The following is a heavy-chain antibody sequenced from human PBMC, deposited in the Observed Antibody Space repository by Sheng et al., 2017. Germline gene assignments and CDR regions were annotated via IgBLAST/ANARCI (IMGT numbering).Heavy chain of an antibody. CDR1: GFTFSSYA. CDR2: ISGSGGST. CDR3: ATLSSPTYDFWSGYYRATRGDAFDI. J-gene: IGHJ3*02. V-gene: IGHV3-23*01. Sequence: EVQLLESGGGLVQPGGSLRLSCAASGFTFSSYAMSWVRQAPGKGLEWVSAISGSGGSTYYADSVKGRFTISRDNSKNTLYLQMNSLRAEDTAVYYCATLSSPTYDFWSGYYRATRGDAFDIWGQGT. D-gene: IGHD3-3*01.